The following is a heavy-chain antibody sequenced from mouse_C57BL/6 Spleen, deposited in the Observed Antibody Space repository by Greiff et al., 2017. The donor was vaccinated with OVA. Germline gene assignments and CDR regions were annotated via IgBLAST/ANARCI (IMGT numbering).Heavy chain of an antibody. D-gene: IGHD2-14*01. Sequence: VQLQQSGAELVRPGTSVKVSCKASGYAFTNYLIEWVKQRPGQGLEWIGVLNPGSGGNNYNEKFKGKATLTADKSSSTAYMQHSSLPSEDAAVYFCAVRRNYWGQGTTLTVSS. V-gene: IGHV1-54*01. CDR1: GYAFTNYL. J-gene: IGHJ2*01. CDR2: LNPGSGGN. CDR3: AVRRNY.